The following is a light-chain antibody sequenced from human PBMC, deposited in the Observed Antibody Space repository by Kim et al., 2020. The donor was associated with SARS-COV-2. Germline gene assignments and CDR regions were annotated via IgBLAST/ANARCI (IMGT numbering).Light chain of an antibody. V-gene: IGLV2-14*01. J-gene: IGLJ1*01. CDR1: SSDVGGYNY. CDR2: DVS. Sequence: QSALTQPASVSGSPGQSITISCTGTSSDVGGYNYVSWYQQHPGKAPKLMIYDVSKRPSGVSNRFSGSKSGNTASLTISGLQAEDGADYYCSSYTSSSPLYVFGTGTKVT. CDR3: SSYTSSSPLYV.